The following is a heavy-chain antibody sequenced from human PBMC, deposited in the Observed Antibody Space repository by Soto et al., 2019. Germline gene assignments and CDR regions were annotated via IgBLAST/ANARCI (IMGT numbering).Heavy chain of an antibody. V-gene: IGHV1-2*04. CDR1: GYTFTGYY. J-gene: IGHJ6*02. D-gene: IGHD6-6*01. CDR2: INPNSGGT. Sequence: ASVKVSCKASGYTFTGYYMHWVRQAPGQGLEWMGWINPNSGGTNYAQKFQGWVTMTRDTSISTAYMELSRLRSDDTSVYFFARERIAARPAYYYGMDVWGQGTTVTVSS. CDR3: ARERIAARPAYYYGMDV.